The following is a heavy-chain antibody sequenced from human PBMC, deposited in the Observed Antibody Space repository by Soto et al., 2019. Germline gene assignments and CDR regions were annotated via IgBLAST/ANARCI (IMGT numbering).Heavy chain of an antibody. CDR2: MNPNSGNT. J-gene: IGHJ2*01. V-gene: IGHV1-8*01. Sequence: QVQLVQSGAEVKKSGASVKVSWKASGYTFTSYDINWVRQATGQGLEWMGWMNPNSGNTGYAQKFQGRVTMTRNTSISTAYMELSSLRSEDTAVYYCARGPRFLEWLSHWYFDLWGRGTLVTVSS. CDR3: ARGPRFLEWLSHWYFDL. CDR1: GYTFTSYD. D-gene: IGHD3-3*01.